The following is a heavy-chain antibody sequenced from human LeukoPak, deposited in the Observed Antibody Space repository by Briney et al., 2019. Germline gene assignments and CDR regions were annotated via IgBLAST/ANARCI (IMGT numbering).Heavy chain of an antibody. CDR2: IIPIFGTA. D-gene: IGHD4-23*01. Sequence: SVKVSFKASGGPFSSYAISWVRPAPGQGLEWMGGIIPIFGTANYAQKFQGRVTITTDESTSTAYMELSSLRSEDTAVYYCARAGSSLRWSNWFDPWGQGTLVTVSS. CDR3: ARAGSSLRWSNWFDP. J-gene: IGHJ5*02. CDR1: GGPFSSYA. V-gene: IGHV1-69*05.